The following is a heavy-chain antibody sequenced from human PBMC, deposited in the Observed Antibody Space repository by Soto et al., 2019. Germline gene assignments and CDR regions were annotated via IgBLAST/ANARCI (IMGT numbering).Heavy chain of an antibody. CDR2: TNSDGTDS. V-gene: IGHV3-43D*04. D-gene: IGHD3-22*01. CDR1: GFDFEDYA. Sequence: LRLSCAAAGFDFEDYAMHWVRQVPGKGLEWVSLTNSDGTDSYYMDSVKGRSTISRDNAKGTLYLQMDRLRPEDTALYFCAKSLYYYDSSPLDHWGQGTLVTVSS. CDR3: AKSLYYYDSSPLDH. J-gene: IGHJ4*02.